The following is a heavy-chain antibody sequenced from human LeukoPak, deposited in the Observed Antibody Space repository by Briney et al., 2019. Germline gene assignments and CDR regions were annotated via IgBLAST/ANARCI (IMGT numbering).Heavy chain of an antibody. CDR1: GFTFSSYG. D-gene: IGHD6-13*01. V-gene: IGHV3-23*01. CDR2: ISGSGGST. J-gene: IGHJ6*03. CDR3: ARVGIAAAGNYYYYYMDV. Sequence: QSGGSLRLSCAASGFTFSSYGMSWVRQAPGKGLEWVSAISGSGGSTYYADSVKGRFTISRDNSKNTLYLQMNSLRAEDTAVYYCARVGIAAAGNYYYYYMDVWGKGTTVTISS.